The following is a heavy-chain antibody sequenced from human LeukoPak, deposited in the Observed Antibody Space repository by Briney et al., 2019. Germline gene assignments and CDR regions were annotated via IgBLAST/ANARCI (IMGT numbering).Heavy chain of an antibody. CDR1: GYTLTDYY. D-gene: IGHD1-26*01. CDR2: INPSGGSS. CDR3: ARVKWELLHYYYYGMDV. J-gene: IGHJ6*02. V-gene: IGHV1-46*01. Sequence: ASVKVSCKASGYTLTDYYMHWVRQAPGQGLEWMGIINPSGGSSSYAQKFQGRVTMTRDTSTSTVYMELSSLRSEDTAVYYCARVKWELLHYYYYGMDVWGQGTTVTVSS.